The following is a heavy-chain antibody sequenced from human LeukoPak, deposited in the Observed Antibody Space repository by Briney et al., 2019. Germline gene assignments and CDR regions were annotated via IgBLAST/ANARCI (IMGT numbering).Heavy chain of an antibody. Sequence: GASVKVSCKASGYTFTSYGISWVRQAPGQGLEWMGWINTNTGNPTYAHGFTGRFVFSLDTSVSTAYYCTKQGPGYCSSTSCYGVDYRGQGTLLSVCS. V-gene: IGHV7-4-1*01. CDR1: GYTFTSYG. D-gene: IGHD2-2*01. CDR2: INTNTGNP. J-gene: IGHJ4*02. CDR3: GVDY.